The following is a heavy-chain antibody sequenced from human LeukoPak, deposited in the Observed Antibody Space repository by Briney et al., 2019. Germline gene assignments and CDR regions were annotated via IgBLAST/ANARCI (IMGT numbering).Heavy chain of an antibody. CDR2: MNPNSGNT. CDR1: GYTFTSYD. Sequence: ASVKVSCKASGYTFTSYDINWVRQATGQGLEWMGWMNPNSGNTGYAQKFQGRVTMTRNTSISTAYMGLSSLRSEDTAVYYCARSKTRSSSWYRNWFDPWGQGTLVTVSS. D-gene: IGHD6-13*01. CDR3: ARSKTRSSSWYRNWFDP. V-gene: IGHV1-8*01. J-gene: IGHJ5*02.